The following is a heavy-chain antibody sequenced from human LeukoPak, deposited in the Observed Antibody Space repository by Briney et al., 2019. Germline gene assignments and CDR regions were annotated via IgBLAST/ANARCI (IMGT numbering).Heavy chain of an antibody. D-gene: IGHD3-22*01. Sequence: SETLSLTCTVSAASISSSSYYWGWIRQPAGKGLEWIGRIYTSGSTNYNPSLKSRVTISVDKSKNQFSLKLSSVTAADTAVYYCARKGATMIPWYFDLWGRGTLVTVSS. CDR3: ARKGATMIPWYFDL. CDR2: IYTSGST. CDR1: AASISSSSYY. J-gene: IGHJ2*01. V-gene: IGHV4-61*02.